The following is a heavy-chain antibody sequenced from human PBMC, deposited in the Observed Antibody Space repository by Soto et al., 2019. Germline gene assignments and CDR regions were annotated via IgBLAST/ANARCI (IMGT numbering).Heavy chain of an antibody. V-gene: IGHV4-31*03. CDR1: GGSVNNANYF. CDR2: IYYSGST. Sequence: QVRLEESGPGLVKPSETLSLICSDSGGSVNNANYFWNWIRHHPEKGLGWIGYIYYSGSTSYNPSIKPRATLSIDTSKNQFSVRVNSVTVADTAVYLCARDADYGGSRGGMDVWGRGTTVTV. D-gene: IGHD4-17*01. J-gene: IGHJ6*02. CDR3: ARDADYGGSRGGMDV.